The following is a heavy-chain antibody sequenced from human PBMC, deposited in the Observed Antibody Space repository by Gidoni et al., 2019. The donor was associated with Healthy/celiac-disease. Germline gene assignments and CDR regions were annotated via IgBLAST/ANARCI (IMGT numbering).Heavy chain of an antibody. CDR3: AKDSSDPPDYDSSGYEAPTYDY. J-gene: IGHJ4*02. Sequence: QVQLVESGGGVVQPGRSLSLSCAASGVTFVSSGIPCVRQAPGKGLEWVAVISYDGSNKYYADSVKGRFTISRDNSKNTLYLQMNSLRAEDTAVYYCAKDSSDPPDYDSSGYEAPTYDYWGQGTLVTVSS. CDR1: GVTFVSSG. D-gene: IGHD3-22*01. V-gene: IGHV3-30*18. CDR2: ISYDGSNK.